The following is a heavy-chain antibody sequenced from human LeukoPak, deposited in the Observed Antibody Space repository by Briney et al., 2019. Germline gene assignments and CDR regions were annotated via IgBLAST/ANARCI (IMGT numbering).Heavy chain of an antibody. D-gene: IGHD1-26*01. J-gene: IGHJ5*02. CDR2: IIPIFGTA. CDR1: GGTFSSYA. Sequence: ASVKVSCKASGGTFSSYAISWVRQAPGQGLEWMGGIIPIFGTANYAQKFQGRVTITTDESTSTAYMELSSLRSEDTAVYYCAGAGSYYFVSWFDPWGQGTLVTVSS. V-gene: IGHV1-69*05. CDR3: AGAGSYYFVSWFDP.